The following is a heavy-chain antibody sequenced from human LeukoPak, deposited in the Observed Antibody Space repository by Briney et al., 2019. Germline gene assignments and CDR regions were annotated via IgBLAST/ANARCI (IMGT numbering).Heavy chain of an antibody. D-gene: IGHD4-23*01. CDR3: AKVRGMTTVALYYYYYYGMDV. CDR2: ISGSGGST. J-gene: IGHJ6*02. V-gene: IGHV3-23*01. CDR1: GFTFSSYA. Sequence: GGSLRLSCAASGFTFSSYAMSWVRQAPGEGLEWVSAISGSGGSTYYADSVKGRFIISRDNSKNTLYLQMNSLRAEDTAVYYCAKVRGMTTVALYYYYYYGMDVWGQGTTVTVSS.